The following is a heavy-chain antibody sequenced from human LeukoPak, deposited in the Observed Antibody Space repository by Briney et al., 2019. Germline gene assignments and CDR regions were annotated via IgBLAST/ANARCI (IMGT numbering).Heavy chain of an antibody. CDR1: GGSFSGYY. CDR3: ARGFYYFDY. Sequence: PSETLSLTCAVYGGSFSGYYWSWIRQPPGKGLEWIGEISHSGSTNYNPSLKSRVTISVDTSKNQFSLKLSSVTAADTAVYYCARGFYYFDYWGQGTLVTVSS. CDR2: ISHSGST. V-gene: IGHV4-34*01. J-gene: IGHJ4*02.